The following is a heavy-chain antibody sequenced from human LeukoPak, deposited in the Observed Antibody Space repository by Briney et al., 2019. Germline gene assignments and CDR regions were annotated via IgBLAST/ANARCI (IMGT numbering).Heavy chain of an antibody. CDR1: GGSISSGGYS. CDR3: AKVSGQYYFDY. Sequence: PSETLSLTCAVSGGSISSGGYSWSWIRQPPGKGLEWIGYIYHSGSTYYNPSLKSRVTISVDRSKNQFSLKLSSVTAADTAVYYCAKVSGQYYFDYWGQGTLVTVSS. V-gene: IGHV4-30-2*01. CDR2: IYHSGST. D-gene: IGHD6-19*01. J-gene: IGHJ4*02.